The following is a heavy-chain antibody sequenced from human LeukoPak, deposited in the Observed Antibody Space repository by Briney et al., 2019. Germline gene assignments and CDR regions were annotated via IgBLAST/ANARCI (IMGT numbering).Heavy chain of an antibody. CDR1: GDTFHNYI. J-gene: IGHJ4*02. CDR2: IIPAFGTT. Sequence: SVKVSCKASGDTFHNYIVNGVRQAPGEGLEWMGRIIPAFGTTSYAMNFLGRVTVTTDESKSTVYMEMSSLRSDDTAVYYCASSGLGSGAYPFDSWGQGTLVTVSS. CDR3: ASSGLGSGAYPFDS. D-gene: IGHD1-26*01. V-gene: IGHV1-69*05.